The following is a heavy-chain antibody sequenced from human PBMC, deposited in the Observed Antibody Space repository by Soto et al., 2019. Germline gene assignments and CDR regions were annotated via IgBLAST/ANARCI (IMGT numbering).Heavy chain of an antibody. CDR3: ARESVEKSSDY. D-gene: IGHD3-3*01. J-gene: IGHJ4*02. CDR2: SSAYNGNT. V-gene: IGHV1-18*01. CDR1: GYTFTSYG. Sequence: QVQLVQSGAEVKKPGASVKVSCKASGYTFTSYGISWVRQAPGQGLEWMGWSSAYNGNTNYAQKPQGRVTMTTGTSTSTASVELRSLRSDDTAVYYCARESVEKSSDYWGQGTLVTVSS.